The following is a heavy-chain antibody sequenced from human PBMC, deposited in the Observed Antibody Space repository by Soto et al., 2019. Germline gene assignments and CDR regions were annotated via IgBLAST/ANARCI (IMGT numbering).Heavy chain of an antibody. CDR2: ISYDGSNR. Sequence: QVQLVESGGGVVQPGRSLRLSCAASGLTLSNYAMHWVRQAPGKGLEWVAVISYDGSNRYYADSVKGRFTISRDNSKNTLYLQMNSLRAEDTAVYYCARVTQAVAADYGGQGTLVTVSS. J-gene: IGHJ4*02. CDR3: ARVTQAVAADY. D-gene: IGHD6-19*01. CDR1: GLTLSNYA. V-gene: IGHV3-30-3*01.